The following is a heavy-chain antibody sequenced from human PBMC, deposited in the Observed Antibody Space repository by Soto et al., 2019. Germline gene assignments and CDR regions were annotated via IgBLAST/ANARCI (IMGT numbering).Heavy chain of an antibody. CDR2: ISYSGST. J-gene: IGHJ5*02. D-gene: IGHD2-15*01. Sequence: PSETLSLTCTVSGASISTYYWSWIRQPPGKGLEWIGYISYSGSTNYNPSLKSRVTISFDASKNEISLQVRSATAADAAVYYCARDLKEYCSDGKCNWFDPWGQGTLVTVXS. CDR3: ARDLKEYCSDGKCNWFDP. V-gene: IGHV4-59*01. CDR1: GASISTYY.